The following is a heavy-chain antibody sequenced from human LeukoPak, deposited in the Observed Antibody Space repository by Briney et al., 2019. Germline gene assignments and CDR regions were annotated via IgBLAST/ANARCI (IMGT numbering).Heavy chain of an antibody. J-gene: IGHJ6*03. V-gene: IGHV3-53*01. CDR2: IYSGGST. CDR3: ASRTYYDILTGPNPMDV. CDR1: AFTVSSNY. D-gene: IGHD3-9*01. Sequence: GGSLRLSCAASAFTVSSNYMSWVRQAPGKGLEWVSVIYSGGSTYYADSVKGRFTISRDNSKNTLYLQMNSLRAEDTAVYYCASRTYYDILTGPNPMDVWGKGTTVTISS.